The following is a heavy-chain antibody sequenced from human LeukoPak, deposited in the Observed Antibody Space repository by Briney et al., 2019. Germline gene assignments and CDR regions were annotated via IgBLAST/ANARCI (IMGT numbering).Heavy chain of an antibody. V-gene: IGHV3-15*01. J-gene: IGHJ3*02. Sequence: GGSLRLSCAASGFTFSSYSMNWVRQAPGKGLEWVGRIKRKNDLGTTDYAAPVKARFTISRDDSKNTLYLQMNSLKTEDTAVYYCTAENFLYAFDIWGQGTMVTVSS. CDR2: IKRKNDLGTT. CDR3: TAENFLYAFDI. D-gene: IGHD1-7*01. CDR1: GFTFSSYS.